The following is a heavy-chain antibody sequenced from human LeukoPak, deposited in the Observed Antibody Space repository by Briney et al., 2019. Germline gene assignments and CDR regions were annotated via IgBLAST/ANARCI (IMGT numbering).Heavy chain of an antibody. Sequence: GGSLRLSCAASGFTFSSYSMNWVRQAPGKGLEWISSISSSSSYIYYADSVKGRFTISRDNAKNSLYLQMNSLRAEDTAVYYCARAVPSTYYYDSSGYPDYWGQGTLVTVSS. CDR1: GFTFSSYS. CDR2: ISSSSSYI. CDR3: ARAVPSTYYYDSSGYPDY. J-gene: IGHJ4*02. D-gene: IGHD3-22*01. V-gene: IGHV3-21*01.